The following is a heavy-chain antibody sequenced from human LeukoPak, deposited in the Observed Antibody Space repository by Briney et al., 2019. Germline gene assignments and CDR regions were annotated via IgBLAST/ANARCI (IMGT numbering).Heavy chain of an antibody. V-gene: IGHV4-39*01. J-gene: IGHJ6*03. Sequence: PSETLSLTSTVSGGSISSSSCYWGCIRQPPGKGLEWIGSIYYSGSTYYNPSLNSRATISVDTSKNQFSLKLSSVTAADTAVYYCARHPSPLQYDSSYYMDVWGKGTMVTVSS. CDR1: GGSISSSSCY. CDR2: IYYSGST. CDR3: ARHPSPLQYDSSYYMDV. D-gene: IGHD3-22*01.